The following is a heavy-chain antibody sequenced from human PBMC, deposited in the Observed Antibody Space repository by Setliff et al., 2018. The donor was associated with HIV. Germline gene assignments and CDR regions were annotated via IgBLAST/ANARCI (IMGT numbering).Heavy chain of an antibody. D-gene: IGHD2-21*01. CDR1: GGSISSHF. J-gene: IGHJ5*02. CDR2: FRPTGSAYYANP. Sequence: PSETLSLTCTVSGGSISSHFWNWIRQPAGKGLEWIGRFRPTGSAYYANPYYTPSLKSRVTMSVDTSKSQFSLKLISVTAADQGVYYCARVPVAGANWFDPWGLGTLVTVSS. V-gene: IGHV4-4*07. CDR3: ARVPVAGANWFDP.